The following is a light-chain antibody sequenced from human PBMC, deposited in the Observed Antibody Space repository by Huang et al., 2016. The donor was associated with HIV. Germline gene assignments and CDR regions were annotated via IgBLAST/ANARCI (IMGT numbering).Light chain of an antibody. CDR2: ATS. CDR1: QDINNY. CDR3: QKYNSAPPT. Sequence: DIQMAQSPSSLSASVGDRVTITCRASQDINNYLAWYQQKPGKVPNLLIYATSTLQSWVPSRFRGSGSGTHFTLTISSRQPEDVATYYCQKYNSAPPTFGQGTKVEIK. V-gene: IGKV1-27*01. J-gene: IGKJ1*01.